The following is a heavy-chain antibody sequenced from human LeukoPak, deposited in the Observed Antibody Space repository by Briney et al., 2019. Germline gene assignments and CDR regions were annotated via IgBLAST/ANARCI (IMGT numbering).Heavy chain of an antibody. D-gene: IGHD2-21*01. Sequence: GGFLRLSCAASGFAFGNTGMSWVRQTPGTGLEWVSSTSRGGDMTFYADSVRGRFTVSRDNSINTLYLQMNSLRAEDTAVYFCAKIGVIANWYFDIWGRGTLVTVSS. CDR3: AKIGVIANWYFDI. J-gene: IGHJ2*01. CDR2: TSRGGDMT. CDR1: GFAFGNTG. V-gene: IGHV3-23*01.